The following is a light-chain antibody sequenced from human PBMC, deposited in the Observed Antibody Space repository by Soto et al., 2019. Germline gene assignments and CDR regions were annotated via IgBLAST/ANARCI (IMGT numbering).Light chain of an antibody. CDR1: QSVSSY. J-gene: IGKJ5*01. CDR2: GAS. CDR3: QQYDSSPIT. Sequence: EIALTQSPDTLSLSPGERATLSCRASQSVSSYLAWYQQKPGQAPSLLIYGASRRATGIPDRFSGSGSGTDFTLTISRLEPEDFAVYYCQQYDSSPITFGQGTRLEIK. V-gene: IGKV3-20*01.